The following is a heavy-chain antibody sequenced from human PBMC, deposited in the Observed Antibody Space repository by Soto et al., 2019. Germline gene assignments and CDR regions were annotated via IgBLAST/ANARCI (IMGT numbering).Heavy chain of an antibody. CDR3: ATKWDYYDSSGYYFYDY. CDR1: GGSISSSSYY. CDR2: IYYSGST. D-gene: IGHD3-22*01. Sequence: QLQLQESGPGLVKPSETLSLTCTVSGGSISSSSYYWGWIRQPPGKGLEWIGSIYYSGSTYYNPSLKSRVTISVDTSKNQFSLKLSSVTAADTAVYYCATKWDYYDSSGYYFYDYWGQGTLVTVSS. J-gene: IGHJ4*02. V-gene: IGHV4-39*01.